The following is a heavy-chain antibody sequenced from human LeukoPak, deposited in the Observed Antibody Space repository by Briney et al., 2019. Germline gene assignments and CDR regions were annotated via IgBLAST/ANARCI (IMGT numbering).Heavy chain of an antibody. V-gene: IGHV3-33*06. CDR3: AKDGSRAAANAFYI. CDR1: GFTFSSYG. CDR2: IWYDGSNK. Sequence: GGSLRLSCAASGFTFSSYGMHWVRQAPGKGLEWVAVIWYDGSNKYYADSVKGRFTISRDNSKNTLYLQMNSLRAEDTAVYYCAKDGSRAAANAFYIWGQGTMVTVSS. D-gene: IGHD6-13*01. J-gene: IGHJ3*02.